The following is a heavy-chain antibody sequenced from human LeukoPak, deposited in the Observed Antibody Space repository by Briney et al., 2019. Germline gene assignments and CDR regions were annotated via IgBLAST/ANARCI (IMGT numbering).Heavy chain of an antibody. J-gene: IGHJ6*02. CDR2: INPNSGGT. V-gene: IGHV1-2*02. D-gene: IGHD2-15*01. CDR1: GYTFTGYY. Sequence: ASVKVSCKASGYTFTGYYMHWVRQAPGQRLEWMGWINPNSGGTNYAQKFQGRVTMTRDTSISTAYMELSRLRSDDTAVYYCAREVVVVVAATESYYYGMDVWGQGTTVTVSS. CDR3: AREVVVVVAATESYYYGMDV.